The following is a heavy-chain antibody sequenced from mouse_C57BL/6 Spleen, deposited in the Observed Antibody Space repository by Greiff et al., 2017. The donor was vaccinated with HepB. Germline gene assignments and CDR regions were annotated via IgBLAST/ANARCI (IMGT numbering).Heavy chain of an antibody. J-gene: IGHJ4*01. CDR3: ARDYGYDDTTPMDY. CDR2: INPYNGGT. Sequence: EVQLQQSGPVLVKPGASVKMSCKASGYTFTDYYMNWVKQSHGKSLEWIGVINPYNGGTSYNQKFKGKATLTVDKSSSTAYMELNSLTSEDSAVYYCARDYGYDDTTPMDYWGQGTSVTVSS. CDR1: GYTFTDYY. D-gene: IGHD2-2*01. V-gene: IGHV1-19*01.